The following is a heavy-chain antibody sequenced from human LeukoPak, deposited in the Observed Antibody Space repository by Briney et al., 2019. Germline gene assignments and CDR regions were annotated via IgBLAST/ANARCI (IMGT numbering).Heavy chain of an antibody. V-gene: IGHV3-48*01. Sequence: GGSLRLSCAASGFTFSSYAMNWVRQAPGRGLEWVSYISSTSSTIYSADSVKGRFTISRDNAKNSLYLQMNSLRAEDTAVYYCAKSTTAARYFYMDVWGKGTTVTVSS. CDR1: GFTFSSYA. J-gene: IGHJ6*03. CDR3: AKSTTAARYFYMDV. CDR2: ISSTSSTI. D-gene: IGHD6-13*01.